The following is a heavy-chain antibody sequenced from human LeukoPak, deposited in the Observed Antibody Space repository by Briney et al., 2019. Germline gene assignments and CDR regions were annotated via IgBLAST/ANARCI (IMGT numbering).Heavy chain of an antibody. V-gene: IGHV3-74*01. Sequence: GGSLRLSCAASGFTFSTYWMHWVRQAPGKGLVWVSRITSDETSTSHADSVKGRFTISRDNAKNTLYLQMNSLRAEDTAVYYCARGDSKALDFWGQGTLVTVSS. D-gene: IGHD2-21*02. CDR1: GFTFSTYW. CDR2: ITSDETST. J-gene: IGHJ4*02. CDR3: ARGDSKALDF.